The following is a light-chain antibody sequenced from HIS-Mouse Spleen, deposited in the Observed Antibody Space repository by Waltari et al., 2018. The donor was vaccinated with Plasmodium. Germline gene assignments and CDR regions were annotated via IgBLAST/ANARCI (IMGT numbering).Light chain of an antibody. V-gene: IGLV2-11*01. Sequence: QSALTQPRPVSGSPGQSVTIPCTGTSHAVGGYNYVSWYQQHPGKAPKLMIYDVSKRPSGVPDRFSGSKSGNTASLTISGLQAEDEADYYCCSYAGSYTWVFGGGTKLTVL. CDR3: CSYAGSYTWV. CDR1: SHAVGGYNY. CDR2: DVS. J-gene: IGLJ3*02.